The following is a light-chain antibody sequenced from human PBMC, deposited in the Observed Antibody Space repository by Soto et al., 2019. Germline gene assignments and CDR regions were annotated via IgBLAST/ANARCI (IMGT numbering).Light chain of an antibody. Sequence: DIQMTQSPSTLSASVGDRVTITCRASQSISNSLVWYQLKPGKAPKLLIFDASTLERGVPSRFSGSGSGTEFTLTISTLQPDDFATYYCQQYTSYSRTFGQGTKVEIK. CDR3: QQYTSYSRT. J-gene: IGKJ1*01. CDR1: QSISNS. V-gene: IGKV1-5*01. CDR2: DAS.